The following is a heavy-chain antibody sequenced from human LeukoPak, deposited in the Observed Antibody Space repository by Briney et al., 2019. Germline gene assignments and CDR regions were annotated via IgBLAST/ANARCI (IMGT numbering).Heavy chain of an antibody. CDR2: IYYSGST. V-gene: IGHV4-39*07. J-gene: IGHJ5*02. Sequence: SETLSLTCTVSGGSISSSSYYWGWIRQPPGKGLEWIGSIYYSGSTYYNPSLKSRVTISVDTSKNQFSLKLSSVTAADTAVYYCARPHSSSWYPFDPWGQGTLVTVSS. CDR3: ARPHSSSWYPFDP. D-gene: IGHD6-13*01. CDR1: GGSISSSSYY.